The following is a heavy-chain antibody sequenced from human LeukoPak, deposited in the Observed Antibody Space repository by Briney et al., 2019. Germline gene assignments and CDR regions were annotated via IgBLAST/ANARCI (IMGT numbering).Heavy chain of an antibody. CDR3: ARDELSIFNQ. V-gene: IGHV3-7*03. J-gene: IGHJ4*02. CDR2: IKQDGSEK. Sequence: PGGSLRLSCEASGFTFSSYWMSWVRQAPGKGLEWVAKIKQDGSEKYYVDSVKGRFTITRDNAKNSLYLQMNSLRAEDTAVYYCARDELSIFNQWGQGTLVTVSS. D-gene: IGHD2-21*01. CDR1: GFTFSSYW.